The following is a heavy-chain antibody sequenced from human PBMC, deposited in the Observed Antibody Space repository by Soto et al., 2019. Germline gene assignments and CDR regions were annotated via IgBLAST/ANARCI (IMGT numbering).Heavy chain of an antibody. CDR2: ISAYNGNT. V-gene: IGHV1-18*01. CDR1: GYRVKSYG. J-gene: IGHJ4*02. Sequence: GVSVEVGCKASGYRVKSYGIGGVLQAPGQGLEWMGWISAYNGNTNYAQKFQGWVTMTRDTSISIAYMELSRLRSDDTAVYYCARDRRNYYGSGPEYYFDYWGQGTLVTVSS. D-gene: IGHD3-10*01. CDR3: ARDRRNYYGSGPEYYFDY.